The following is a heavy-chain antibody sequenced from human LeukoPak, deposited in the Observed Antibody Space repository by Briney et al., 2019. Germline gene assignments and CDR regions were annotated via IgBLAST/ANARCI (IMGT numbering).Heavy chain of an antibody. J-gene: IGHJ4*01. D-gene: IGHD5-12*01. CDR2: IIPILGIA. Sequence: SVKVTCKASGGTFSSYAISWVRQAPGQGLEWMGRIIPILGIANYAQKFQGRVTITADKSTSTAYMELSSLRSEDTAVYYCARDSPPYAYSGYDWSSPLDYYFDYWGQGTLVTVSS. CDR1: GGTFSSYA. CDR3: ARDSPPYAYSGYDWSSPLDYYFDY. V-gene: IGHV1-69*04.